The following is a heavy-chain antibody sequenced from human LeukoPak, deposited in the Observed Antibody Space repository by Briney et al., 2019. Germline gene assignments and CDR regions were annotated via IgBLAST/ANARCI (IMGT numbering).Heavy chain of an antibody. CDR2: ISSSVSTI. CDR1: GFTFSDYY. J-gene: IGHJ6*03. CDR3: ARDPRHAGYYYMDV. Sequence: GGSLRLSCAASGFTFSDYYMNWIRQAPGKGLEWVSYISSSVSTIYYADSVKGRFTISRDNAKNSLYLQMNSLRAEDTAVYYCARDPRHAGYYYMDVWGKGTTVTVSS. V-gene: IGHV3-11*01.